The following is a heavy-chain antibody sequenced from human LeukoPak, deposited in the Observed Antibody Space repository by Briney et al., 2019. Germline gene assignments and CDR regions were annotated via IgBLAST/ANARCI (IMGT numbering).Heavy chain of an antibody. V-gene: IGHV1-69*04. CDR1: GGTFSSYA. CDR3: ARDCGGVCHWIDY. Sequence: SVKVSCKASGGTFSSYAISWVRQAPGQGLEWMGRIIPILGIANYAQKSQGRVTITADKSTSTAYMELSSLRSEDTAVYYCARDCGGVCHWIDYWGQGTLVTVSS. D-gene: IGHD2-21*02. CDR2: IIPILGIA. J-gene: IGHJ4*02.